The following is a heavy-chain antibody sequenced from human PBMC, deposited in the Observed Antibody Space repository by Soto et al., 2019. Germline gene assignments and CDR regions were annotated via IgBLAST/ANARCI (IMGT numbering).Heavy chain of an antibody. J-gene: IGHJ4*02. CDR2: IWYDGSNK. D-gene: IGHD2-15*01. CDR1: GFTFSSYG. Sequence: QVQLVESGGGVVQPGRSLRLSCAASGFTFSSYGMHWVGQAPGKGLEWVAVIWYDGSNKYYADSVKGRFTISRDNSKNTLYLQMNSLRAEDTAVYYCARDSCSRRRGGSCYNFDYWGQGTLVTVSS. V-gene: IGHV3-33*01. CDR3: ARDSCSRRRGGSCYNFDY.